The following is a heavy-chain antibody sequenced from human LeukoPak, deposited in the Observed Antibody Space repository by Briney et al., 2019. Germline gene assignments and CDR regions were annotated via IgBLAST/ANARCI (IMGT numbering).Heavy chain of an antibody. CDR3: ARVDTAMVTFDY. Sequence: SVKVSCKASGGTFSSYAISWLRQAPGQGLEWMGGIIPIFGTANYAQKFQGRVTITADESTSTAYMELSSLRSEDTAVYYCARVDTAMVTFDYWGQGTLVTVSS. CDR1: GGTFSSYA. V-gene: IGHV1-69*13. CDR2: IIPIFGTA. J-gene: IGHJ4*02. D-gene: IGHD5-18*01.